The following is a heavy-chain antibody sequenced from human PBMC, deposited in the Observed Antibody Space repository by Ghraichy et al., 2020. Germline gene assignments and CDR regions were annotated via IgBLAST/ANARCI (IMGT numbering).Heavy chain of an antibody. V-gene: IGHV3-74*01. D-gene: IGHD6-25*01. CDR3: VSQSGTY. J-gene: IGHJ4*02. CDR1: GFTFSSDR. Sequence: GGSLRLSCAASGFTFSSDRVYWVRQAPGKGLEWVLRIYGDGGSTNYADSVRGRFTISRDYAKNTVYLQMESLRTEDTAVYYCVSQSGTYWGQGTLVTVSS. CDR2: IYGDGGST.